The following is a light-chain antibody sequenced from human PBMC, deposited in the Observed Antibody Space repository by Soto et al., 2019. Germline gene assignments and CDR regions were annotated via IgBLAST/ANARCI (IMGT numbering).Light chain of an antibody. V-gene: IGLV2-23*02. J-gene: IGLJ2*01. CDR3: CSYAGSSTLV. CDR1: SSDVGSYNL. Sequence: QSALTQPASVSGSPGQSITISCTGNSSDVGSYNLVSWYQQHPGKAPKLMIYEVSKRPSGVSNRVSGSKSGNTASLTISGLQAEDEADYYCCSYAGSSTLVFGGGTKVTVL. CDR2: EVS.